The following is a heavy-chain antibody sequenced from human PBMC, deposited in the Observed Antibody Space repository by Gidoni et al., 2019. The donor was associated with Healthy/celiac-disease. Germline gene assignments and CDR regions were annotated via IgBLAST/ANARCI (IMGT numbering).Heavy chain of an antibody. CDR1: GFTFSSYW. Sequence: EVQLVESGGGLVQPGGSLRLSCAASGFTFSSYWMGWVRQAPGKGLEWVANIKQDGSEKYYVDSVKGRFTISRDNAKNSLYLQMNSLRAEDTAVYYCASRWDRGVSPEFFDYWGQGTLVTVSS. CDR2: IKQDGSEK. CDR3: ASRWDRGVSPEFFDY. V-gene: IGHV3-7*01. D-gene: IGHD1-26*01. J-gene: IGHJ4*02.